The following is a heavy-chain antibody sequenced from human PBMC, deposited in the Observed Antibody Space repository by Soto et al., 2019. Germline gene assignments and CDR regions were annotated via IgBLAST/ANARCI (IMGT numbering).Heavy chain of an antibody. CDR2: INHTGGT. CDR3: ATRITVFGLLIPPFDP. Sequence: TSETLSLTCAVYGGSVNGYYWNWIRQPPGKGLEWIGEINHTGGTHYNPSLKSRVTMSVGTSKNQFSLRLSSVTAADTAIYYCATRITVFGLLIPPFDPWGQGTQVTVYS. D-gene: IGHD3-3*01. V-gene: IGHV4-34*01. CDR1: GGSVNGYY. J-gene: IGHJ5*02.